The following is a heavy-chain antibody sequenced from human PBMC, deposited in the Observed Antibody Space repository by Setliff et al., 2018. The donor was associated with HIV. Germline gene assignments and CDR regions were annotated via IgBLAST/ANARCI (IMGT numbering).Heavy chain of an antibody. V-gene: IGHV4-59*11. CDR2: IYYSGST. CDR3: ARGSDSSTWYRGWFDP. J-gene: IGHJ5*02. Sequence: PSETLSLTCTVSGGSITSHYWSWIRQPPGTGLECLGYIYYSGSTNYSPSLESRVTISIDTSKTQFSLKLTSVTAADTAVYYCARGSDSSTWYRGWFDPWGQGTLVTVSS. CDR1: GGSITSHY. D-gene: IGHD6-13*01.